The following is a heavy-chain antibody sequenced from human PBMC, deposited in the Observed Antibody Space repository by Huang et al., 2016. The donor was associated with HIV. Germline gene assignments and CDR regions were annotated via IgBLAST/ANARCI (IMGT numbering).Heavy chain of an antibody. J-gene: IGHJ5*02. Sequence: EVKLLESGGGLVQPGGSLRLSCAASGFGFSSYTMSWVGQAPGKGLEWVSSIRGSDNTTFYADSVKGRFTISRDNSKNTLYLQMKSLRVDDTAVYYCAKDRVAGTGHCFDPWGQGTLVTVSS. CDR1: GFGFSSYT. D-gene: IGHD6-19*01. CDR2: IRGSDNTT. CDR3: AKDRVAGTGHCFDP. V-gene: IGHV3-23*01.